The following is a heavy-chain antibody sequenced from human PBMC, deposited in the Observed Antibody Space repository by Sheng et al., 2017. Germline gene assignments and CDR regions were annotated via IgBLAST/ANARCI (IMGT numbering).Heavy chain of an antibody. J-gene: IGHJ4*02. CDR1: DFTFSSYG. D-gene: IGHD2-15*01. CDR3: ARGLLLPRVFHPLDY. Sequence: QVLLVESGGGVVQPGRSLRLSCAASDFTFSSYGMHWVRQAPGKGLEWVAVISYDGNYKYFADSVKGRFSIFRDNAKNTLYLQMNSLTVEDTAVYFCARGLLLPRVFHPLDYWGQGTL. V-gene: IGHV3-30*03. CDR2: ISYDGNYK.